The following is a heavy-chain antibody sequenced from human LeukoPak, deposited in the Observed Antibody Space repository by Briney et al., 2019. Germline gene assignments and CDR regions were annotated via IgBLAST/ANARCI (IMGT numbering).Heavy chain of an antibody. CDR3: TRSLTIAAASIAFDI. CDR1: GFTFSSYW. V-gene: IGHV3-74*01. Sequence: GGSLRLSCAASGFTFSSYWMHWVRQAPGKGLVWVSRINGDGSITSYADSVKGRFTISRDNAKNTLYLQMNSLRADDTAVFYCTRSLTIAAASIAFDIWGQGTMVTVSS. D-gene: IGHD6-13*01. J-gene: IGHJ3*02. CDR2: INGDGSIT.